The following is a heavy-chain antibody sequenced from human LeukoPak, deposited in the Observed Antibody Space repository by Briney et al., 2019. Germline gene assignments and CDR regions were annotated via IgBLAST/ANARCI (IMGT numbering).Heavy chain of an antibody. CDR3: AREYSAFDY. Sequence: PSETLSLTCSVSGDPISGYSNYKWTRIRQPPGKGLEWIGYIYYHGSTNYNPSLQSRVTFSVDTSKNQFSLKLTSVTAADTAVYYCAREYSAFDYWGQGTLVTVSS. J-gene: IGHJ4*02. CDR1: GDPISGYSNYK. V-gene: IGHV4-61*01. D-gene: IGHD6-13*01. CDR2: IYYHGST.